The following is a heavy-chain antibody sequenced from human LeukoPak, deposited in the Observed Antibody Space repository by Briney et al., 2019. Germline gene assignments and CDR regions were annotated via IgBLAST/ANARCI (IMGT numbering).Heavy chain of an antibody. Sequence: PSQTLSLTCTVSGGSISSGGHYWSWIRQHPGKGLEWIGYINYSGSTYYNPSLKSRVTISVDTSQNQFSLKLSSVTAADTALYYCARDEAIFGAGYYYGMDVWGQGTTVTVSS. CDR1: GGSISSGGHY. V-gene: IGHV4-31*03. D-gene: IGHD3-3*01. J-gene: IGHJ6*02. CDR2: INYSGST. CDR3: ARDEAIFGAGYYYGMDV.